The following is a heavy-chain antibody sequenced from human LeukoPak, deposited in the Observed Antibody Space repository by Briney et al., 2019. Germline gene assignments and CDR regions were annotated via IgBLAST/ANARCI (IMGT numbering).Heavy chain of an antibody. D-gene: IGHD6-19*01. CDR2: VYTSGST. Sequence: SETLSLTCTVSGGSTSSGSYYWSWIRQPAGKGLEWIGRVYTSGSTNYNPSLKSRVTISVDTSKTADTAVYYCARDSRSSGWYGEDYYYYMDVWGKGTTVTVSS. V-gene: IGHV4-61*02. CDR3: EDYYYYMDV. CDR1: GGSTSSGSYY. J-gene: IGHJ6*03.